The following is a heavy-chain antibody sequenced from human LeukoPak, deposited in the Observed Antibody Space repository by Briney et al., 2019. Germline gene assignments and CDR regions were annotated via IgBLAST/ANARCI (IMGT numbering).Heavy chain of an antibody. D-gene: IGHD5-12*01. CDR3: AKRETKVGGYYYFDY. J-gene: IGHJ4*02. Sequence: AGGSLRLSCAASGFTFSNYAMHWVRQAPGKGLEWVAVIGDDGSNKYYVDSVKGRFTISRDNAKNSLYLQMNSLRAEDTALYYCAKRETKVGGYYYFDYWGQGTLVTVSS. CDR1: GFTFSNYA. CDR2: IGDDGSNK. V-gene: IGHV3-30*18.